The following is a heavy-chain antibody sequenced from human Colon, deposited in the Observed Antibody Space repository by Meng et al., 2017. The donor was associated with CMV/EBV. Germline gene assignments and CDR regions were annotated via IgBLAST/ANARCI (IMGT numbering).Heavy chain of an antibody. J-gene: IGHJ4*02. CDR2: LCYIGIT. V-gene: IGHV4-39*07. Sequence: NYCWAWIRQPSGKGLEWIGSLCYIGITYQNPSLKSRVTMSVDTSKNQFSLRLSSVTAANTAVYYCARRGTKYNWNYFLDYFDYWGQGTLVTVSS. D-gene: IGHD1-7*01. CDR3: ARRGTKYNWNYFLDYFDY. CDR1: NYC.